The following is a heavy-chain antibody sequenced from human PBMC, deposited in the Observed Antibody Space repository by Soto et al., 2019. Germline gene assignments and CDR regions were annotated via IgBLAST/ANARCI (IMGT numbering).Heavy chain of an antibody. CDR3: AKDIGYCSGGSGYNPYYYYYGMDV. CDR1: GFTFDDYA. D-gene: IGHD2-15*01. Sequence: PGGSLRLSCAASGFTFDDYAMHWVRQAPGKGLEWVSGISWNSGSIGYADSVKGRFTISRDNAKNSLYLQMNSLRAEDTALYYCAKDIGYCSGGSGYNPYYYYYGMDVWGQGTTVTVSS. V-gene: IGHV3-9*01. CDR2: ISWNSGSI. J-gene: IGHJ6*02.